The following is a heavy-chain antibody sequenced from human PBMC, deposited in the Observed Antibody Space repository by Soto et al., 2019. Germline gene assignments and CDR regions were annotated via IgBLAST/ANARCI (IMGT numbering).Heavy chain of an antibody. Sequence: ASETLSLTCSVSGGSISSDYWSWIRQPPGKGLECIGYIYDNGNTIYKPSLKSRVTISVDTSKNQFSLKLSSVTAADTAVYYCARGDSSSWFDYWGQGTLVTXSS. CDR3: ARGDSSSWFDY. D-gene: IGHD6-13*01. CDR2: IYDNGNT. V-gene: IGHV4-59*12. CDR1: GGSISSDY. J-gene: IGHJ4*02.